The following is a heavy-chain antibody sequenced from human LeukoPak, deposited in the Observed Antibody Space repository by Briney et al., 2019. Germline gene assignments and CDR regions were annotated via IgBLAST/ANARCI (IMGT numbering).Heavy chain of an antibody. Sequence: ASVKVSCKASGYTFTGYYMHWVRQAPGQGLEWMGWINPNSGGTNYAQKFQGRVTMTRDTSISTAYMELSRLRSDDTAVYYCAREVAVRAAGPFDRWGGRYYYYMDVWGKGTTVTISS. CDR1: GYTFTGYY. D-gene: IGHD6-13*01. CDR3: AREVAVRAAGPFDRWGGRYYYYMDV. V-gene: IGHV1-2*02. CDR2: INPNSGGT. J-gene: IGHJ6*03.